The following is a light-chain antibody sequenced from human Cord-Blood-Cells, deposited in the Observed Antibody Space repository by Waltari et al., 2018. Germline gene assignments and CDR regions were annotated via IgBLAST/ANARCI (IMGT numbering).Light chain of an antibody. V-gene: IGLV2-8*01. CDR1: SSDVGGYNY. CDR2: EVS. J-gene: IGLJ1*01. Sequence: QSALTQPPSASGSPGQSAPISCTGTSSDVGGYNYVSWYQQHPGKAPKLMIYEVSKRPSGGPDRFSGSKSGNTASLTVSGLQAEDEADYYCSSYAGSNNFVFGTGTKVTVL. CDR3: SSYAGSNNFV.